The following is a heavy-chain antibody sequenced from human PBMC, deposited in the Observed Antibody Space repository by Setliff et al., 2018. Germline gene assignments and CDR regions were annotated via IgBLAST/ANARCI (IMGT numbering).Heavy chain of an antibody. CDR2: INAGNGNT. J-gene: IGHJ6*02. CDR3: ATRRHYYDSSGYRYYYYYYGMDV. D-gene: IGHD3-22*01. Sequence: GASVKVSCKASGYTFTSYAMHWVRQAPGQRLEWMGWINAGNGNTKYSQKFQGRVTITRDTSTSTVYREQSSLRSEDTAVYYCATRRHYYDSSGYRYYYYYYGMDVWGQGTTVTVSS. CDR1: GYTFTSYA. V-gene: IGHV1-3*01.